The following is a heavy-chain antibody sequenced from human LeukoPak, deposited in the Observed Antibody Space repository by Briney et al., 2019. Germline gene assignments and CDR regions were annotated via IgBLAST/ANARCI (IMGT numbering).Heavy chain of an antibody. J-gene: IGHJ6*03. V-gene: IGHV4-59*01. D-gene: IGHD5-12*01. CDR3: ARVGRGYTQTHYYYYMDV. CDR1: GRSISSYY. CDR2: IYYSGGP. Sequence: SETLSLTCTVSGRSISSYYRSWIRQPPGKGLEWIGYIYYSGGPNYNPSLKSRVTISVDTSKNQFSLKLSSVTAADTAVYYCARVGRGYTQTHYYYYMDVWGKGTTVTVSS.